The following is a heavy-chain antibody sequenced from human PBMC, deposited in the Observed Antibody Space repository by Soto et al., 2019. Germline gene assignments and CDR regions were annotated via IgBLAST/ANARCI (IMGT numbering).Heavy chain of an antibody. CDR3: ARSITQYYYDSSGYYYYDY. CDR1: RFTFSSYS. Sequence: EVQLVESGGGLVKPGGSLRLSCAASRFTFSSYSMNWVRQAPGKGLEWVSSISSSSSYIYYADSVKGRFTISRDNAKNSLYLQMNSLRAEDTAVYYCARSITQYYYDSSGYYYYDYWGQGTLVTVSS. D-gene: IGHD3-22*01. J-gene: IGHJ4*02. CDR2: ISSSSSYI. V-gene: IGHV3-21*01.